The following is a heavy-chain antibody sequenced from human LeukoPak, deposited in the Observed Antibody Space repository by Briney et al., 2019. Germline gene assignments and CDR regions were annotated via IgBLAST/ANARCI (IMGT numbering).Heavy chain of an antibody. Sequence: TGGSLRLSCAASGFTFSSYDMHWVRQTTGKGLEWVSAIATGGDTYYPGSVKGRFTISRENAKNSLYLQMNSLRAGDTAVYYCARAGYGSPSGPIYYYYGVDVWGQGTTVTVSS. CDR2: IATGGDT. J-gene: IGHJ6*02. D-gene: IGHD4-17*01. CDR3: ARAGYGSPSGPIYYYYGVDV. V-gene: IGHV3-13*01. CDR1: GFTFSSYD.